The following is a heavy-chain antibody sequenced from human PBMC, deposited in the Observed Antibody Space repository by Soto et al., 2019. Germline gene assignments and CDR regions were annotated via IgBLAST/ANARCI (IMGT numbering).Heavy chain of an antibody. D-gene: IGHD2-15*01. CDR1: GVNFRDHY. CDR2: IRKKANNYMT. J-gene: IGHJ4*02. Sequence: GGSQRLSSAASGVNFRDHYVDWVRQAPGKGLQWVGRIRKKANNYMTEYAASVKGRFTISRDDSKNSLYLQMNSLKTEDTAVYYCAKNSYSCSGGYCYFDYWGQGTLVTVSS. V-gene: IGHV3-72*01. CDR3: AKNSYSCSGGYCYFDY.